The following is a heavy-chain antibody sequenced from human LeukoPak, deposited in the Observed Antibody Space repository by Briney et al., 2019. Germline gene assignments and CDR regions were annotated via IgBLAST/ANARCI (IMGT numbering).Heavy chain of an antibody. CDR3: ARGPHYYDSSGYYPIDY. Sequence: SETLSLTCTVSGGSISSYYWSWIRQPPGKGLEWIGYIYYSGSTNYNPPLKSRVTISVDTSKNQFSLKLSSVTAADTAVYYCARGPHYYDSSGYYPIDYWGQGTLVTVSS. V-gene: IGHV4-59*01. D-gene: IGHD3-22*01. CDR1: GGSISSYY. J-gene: IGHJ4*02. CDR2: IYYSGST.